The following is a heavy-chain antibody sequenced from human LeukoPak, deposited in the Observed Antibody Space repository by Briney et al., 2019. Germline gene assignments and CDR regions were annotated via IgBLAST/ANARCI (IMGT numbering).Heavy chain of an antibody. Sequence: ASVKVSCKASGYTFTGYYMHWVRQAPGQGLEWMGWINPNSGGTNYAQKFQGRVTMTRDTSISTAYMELRSLRSDDTAVYYCARGKLHYYDSSGYYQTDYFDYWGQGTLVTVSS. CDR3: ARGKLHYYDSSGYYQTDYFDY. D-gene: IGHD3-22*01. CDR2: INPNSGGT. CDR1: GYTFTGYY. V-gene: IGHV1-2*02. J-gene: IGHJ4*02.